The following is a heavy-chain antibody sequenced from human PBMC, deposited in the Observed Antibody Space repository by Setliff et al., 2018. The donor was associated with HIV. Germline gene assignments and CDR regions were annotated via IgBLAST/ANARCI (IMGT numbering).Heavy chain of an antibody. Sequence: GGSLRLSCAASGFIFSDYYMDWVRQAPGKGLEWVAFISYDGSKKYDADFVKGRFTISRDKSKNTVYLQMYSLRAEDTALYYCAKDRVGYCSSISCPGGFDYWGQGTLVTVSS. CDR2: ISYDGSKK. V-gene: IGHV3-30*18. CDR3: AKDRVGYCSSISCPGGFDY. D-gene: IGHD2-2*03. CDR1: GFIFSDYY. J-gene: IGHJ4*02.